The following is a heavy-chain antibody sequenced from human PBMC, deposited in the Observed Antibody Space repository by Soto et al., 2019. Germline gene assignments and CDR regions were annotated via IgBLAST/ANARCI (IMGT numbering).Heavy chain of an antibody. CDR2: ISGSGGGT. CDR3: ANRPPGP. J-gene: IGHJ5*02. CDR1: GFTFSSYA. Sequence: GGSLRLSCAASGFTFSSYAMSWVRQAPGKGLEWVSAISGSGGGTYYTDSVKGRFTISRDNSKNTLFLKINSLRAEDTAVYYCANRPPGPWGQGTLVTVSS. V-gene: IGHV3-23*01.